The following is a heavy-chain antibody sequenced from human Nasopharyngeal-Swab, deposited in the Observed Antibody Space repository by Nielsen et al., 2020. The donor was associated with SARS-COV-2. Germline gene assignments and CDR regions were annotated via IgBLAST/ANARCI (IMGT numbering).Heavy chain of an antibody. CDR3: HLSSGYDGYINY. CDR2: IWYDGTNK. D-gene: IGHD3-22*01. CDR1: GFSVTCHG. Sequence: GGSLRLSCKASGFSVTCHGMHWVRQAPGKGLEWVAVIWYDGTNKFYADSVKGRFTISRDNSKNTLYLQMNSLRAEDTAMYYCHLSSGYDGYINYWGQGTLVTVSS. J-gene: IGHJ4*02. V-gene: IGHV3-33*01.